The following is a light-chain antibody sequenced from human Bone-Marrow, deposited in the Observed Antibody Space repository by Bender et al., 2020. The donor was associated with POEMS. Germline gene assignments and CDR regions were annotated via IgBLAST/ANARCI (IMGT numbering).Light chain of an antibody. V-gene: IGLV3-1*01. CDR3: QAWDTSSVV. CDR1: QLGDQY. J-gene: IGLJ2*01. CDR2: EDN. Sequence: SYDLTQPPSVSVSPGHTANITCSGDQLGDQYASWYQLKPGQSPVLVIYEDNKRPSGIPERFSGSNSGNIATLNISGTQALDEADYYCQAWDTSSVVFGGGTKLTVL.